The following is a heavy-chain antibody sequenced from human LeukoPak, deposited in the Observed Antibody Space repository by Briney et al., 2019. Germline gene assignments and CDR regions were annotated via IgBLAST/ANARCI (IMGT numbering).Heavy chain of an antibody. D-gene: IGHD5-18*01. CDR3: ARVADTAMVSYYFDY. J-gene: IGHJ4*02. CDR2: INHSGST. CDR1: GGSFSGYY. Sequence: SETLSLTCAVYGGSFSGYYWSWIRQSPGKGLEWIGEINHSGSTNYNPSLKSRVTISVDTSKNQFSLKLSSVTAADTAVYYCARVADTAMVSYYFDYWGQGTLVTVSS. V-gene: IGHV4-34*01.